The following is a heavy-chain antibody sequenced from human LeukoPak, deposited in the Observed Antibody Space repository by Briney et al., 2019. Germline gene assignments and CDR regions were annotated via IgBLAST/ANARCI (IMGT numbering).Heavy chain of an antibody. CDR2: ISWNSGSI. Sequence: GESLRLSCAASGFTFDDYAMHWVRQAPGKGLEWVSGISWNSGSIGYADSVKGRFTISRDNAKNSLYLQMNSLRAEDTALYYCASSFLTGYYDFDYWGQGTLVTVSS. CDR1: GFTFDDYA. V-gene: IGHV3-9*01. D-gene: IGHD3-9*01. J-gene: IGHJ4*02. CDR3: ASSFLTGYYDFDY.